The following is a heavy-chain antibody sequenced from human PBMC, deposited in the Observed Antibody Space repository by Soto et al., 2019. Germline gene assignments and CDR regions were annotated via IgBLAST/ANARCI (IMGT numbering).Heavy chain of an antibody. V-gene: IGHV4-39*01. J-gene: IGHJ6*02. CDR1: GGSISSSSYY. CDR2: IYYSGST. Sequence: PSETLSLTCTVSGGSISSSSYYWGWIRQPPGKGLEWIGSIYYSGSTYYNPSLKSRVTISVDTSKNQFSLKLSSVTAADTAVYYCASPSSPRAVAGKYYYYGMDVWGQGTTVTVSS. CDR3: ASPSSPRAVAGKYYYYGMDV. D-gene: IGHD6-19*01.